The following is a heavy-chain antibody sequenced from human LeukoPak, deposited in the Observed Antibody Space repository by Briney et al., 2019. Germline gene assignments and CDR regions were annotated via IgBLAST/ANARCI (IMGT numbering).Heavy chain of an antibody. Sequence: GASVKVSCKASGGTFSSYAISWVRQAPGQGLEWMGRIIPIFGTANYAQTFQGSVTITTDESTSTVYMELSSLRSEDTAVYYCAREPKWELPPDYWGQGTLVTVSS. J-gene: IGHJ4*02. D-gene: IGHD1-26*01. CDR3: AREPKWELPPDY. CDR1: GGTFSSYA. V-gene: IGHV1-69*05. CDR2: IIPIFGTA.